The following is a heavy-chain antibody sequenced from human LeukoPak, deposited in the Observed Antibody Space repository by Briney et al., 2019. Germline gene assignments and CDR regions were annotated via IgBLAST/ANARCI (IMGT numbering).Heavy chain of an antibody. V-gene: IGHV1-18*01. D-gene: IGHD2-21*02. CDR1: GYTFTSYS. CDR3: ARDRETNMVVPEGWFDP. Sequence: ASVKVSCKASGYTFTSYSISWVRQAPGQGLEWMGWISSYNGNTIHAQKVKGRVTMPTDTSTSTAYMELRSLKSDDTAVYYCARDRETNMVVPEGWFDPWGQGTLVTVSS. J-gene: IGHJ5*02. CDR2: ISSYNGNT.